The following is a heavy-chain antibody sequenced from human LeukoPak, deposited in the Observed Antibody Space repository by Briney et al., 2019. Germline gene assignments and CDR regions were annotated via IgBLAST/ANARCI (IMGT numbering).Heavy chain of an antibody. D-gene: IGHD3-22*01. V-gene: IGHV3-48*01. CDR3: ARDPPSTYYESNGYPDY. CDR1: GFTFSTYT. J-gene: IGHJ4*02. CDR2: ISGTSNTI. Sequence: GGPLRLSCAASGFTFSTYTMNWVRQAPGKGLEWLSSISGTSNTIYYADSVKGRFTVSRDNAKSSLYLQMNSLRADDTAVYYCARDPPSTYYESNGYPDYWGQGTLLTVSS.